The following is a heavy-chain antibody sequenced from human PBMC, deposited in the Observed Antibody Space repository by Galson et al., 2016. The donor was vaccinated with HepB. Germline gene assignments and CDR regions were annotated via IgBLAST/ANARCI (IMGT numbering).Heavy chain of an antibody. CDR1: GFTVSSTY. Sequence: SLRLSCAASGFTVSSTYMTWVRQAPGKGLEWVSLISYGGTTYYAESVKDRFTISSDNSNNILYLQMNSLRAEDTAVYYCVRAPALPAPSPWGQGTLVTVSS. J-gene: IGHJ5*02. V-gene: IGHV3-53*01. CDR3: VRAPALPAPSP. D-gene: IGHD2-2*02. CDR2: ISYGGTT.